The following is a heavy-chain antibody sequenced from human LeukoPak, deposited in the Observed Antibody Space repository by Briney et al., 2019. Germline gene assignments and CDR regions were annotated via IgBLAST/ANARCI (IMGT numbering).Heavy chain of an antibody. J-gene: IGHJ4*02. V-gene: IGHV3-33*06. CDR2: IWYDGSYK. CDR3: AKDLGIWFGESHFDS. D-gene: IGHD3-10*01. Sequence: GGSLRLSCAASGFTFSNHGMHWARQAPGKGLEWVAVIWYDGSYKYYADSVKGRFTISRDNSKNTLHLQMNSLRAEDTAVYYCAKDLGIWFGESHFDSWGQGTLVTVSS. CDR1: GFTFSNHG.